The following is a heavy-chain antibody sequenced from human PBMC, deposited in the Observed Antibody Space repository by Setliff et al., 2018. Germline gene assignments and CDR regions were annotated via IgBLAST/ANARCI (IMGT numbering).Heavy chain of an antibody. J-gene: IGHJ3*02. D-gene: IGHD4-17*01. V-gene: IGHV4-39*07. Sequence: SETLSLTCTVSGGSIGRSSSYWGWIRQPPGKGLEWIGNIYYSGTTYYNPSLKSRVTISVDTSKNQLSLKLSSVTAAGTAVYYCARYGDFTNAFQIWGQGTMVTVSS. CDR2: IYYSGTT. CDR1: GGSIGRSSSY. CDR3: ARYGDFTNAFQI.